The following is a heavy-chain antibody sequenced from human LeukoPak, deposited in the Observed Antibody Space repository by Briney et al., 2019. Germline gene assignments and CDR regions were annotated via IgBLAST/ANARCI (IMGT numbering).Heavy chain of an antibody. CDR3: AREILTPHYDFWSGYYNAFDI. CDR1: GYTFTSYD. D-gene: IGHD3-3*01. CDR2: MNPNSGNT. V-gene: IGHV1-8*01. Sequence: ASVKVSCKASGYTFTSYDINWVRQATGQGLEWMGWMNPNSGNTGYAQKFQGRVTMTTDTSTSTAYMELRSLRSDDTAVYYCAREILTPHYDFWSGYYNAFDIWGQGTMVTVSS. J-gene: IGHJ3*02.